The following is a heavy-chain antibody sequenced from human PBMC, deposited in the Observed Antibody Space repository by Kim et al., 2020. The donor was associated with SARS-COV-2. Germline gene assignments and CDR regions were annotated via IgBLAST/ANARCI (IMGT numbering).Heavy chain of an antibody. J-gene: IGHJ5*02. CDR1: GFNFSNHA. Sequence: GGSLRLSCSGSGFNFSNHAMTWVRQSPEKGLEWVSSISATGPASFAADSVRGRFTISRDNSKKTLYLQMNSLRVEDTAVYYCAKNPQAPVATDFFDPWGQGTLVTVSS. CDR2: ISATGPAS. CDR3: AKNPQAPVATDFFDP. D-gene: IGHD2-2*01. V-gene: IGHV3-23*01.